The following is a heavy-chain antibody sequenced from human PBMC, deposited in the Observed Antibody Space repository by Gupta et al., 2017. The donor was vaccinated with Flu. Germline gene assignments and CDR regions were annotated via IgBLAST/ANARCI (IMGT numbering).Heavy chain of an antibody. Sequence: QLVQSGAEVKKPGASVKIFCKASGYNFIDYYMHWVRQAPGQGLEWMGVINPKGGGVSYAQKFQDRITVARDTSTNTVYMQLSSLRSEDTAMYFCARVAERWLHFDYWGQGSLVTVSS. D-gene: IGHD5-12*01. CDR2: INPKGGGV. J-gene: IGHJ4*02. CDR3: ARVAERWLHFDY. CDR1: GYNFIDYY. V-gene: IGHV1-46*01.